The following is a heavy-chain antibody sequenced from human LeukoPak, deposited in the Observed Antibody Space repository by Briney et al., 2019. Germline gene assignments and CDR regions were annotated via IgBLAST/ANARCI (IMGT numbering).Heavy chain of an antibody. Sequence: GGSLRLSCAASGFTFSSYWMSWVRQAPGKGLEWVANIKQDGSEKYYVDSVKGRFTISRDNAKNSLYLQMNSLRAEDTAVYYCASCPKLRFLEWLPENWGQGTLVTVSS. D-gene: IGHD3-3*01. J-gene: IGHJ4*02. CDR2: IKQDGSEK. V-gene: IGHV3-7*01. CDR3: ASCPKLRFLEWLPEN. CDR1: GFTFSSYW.